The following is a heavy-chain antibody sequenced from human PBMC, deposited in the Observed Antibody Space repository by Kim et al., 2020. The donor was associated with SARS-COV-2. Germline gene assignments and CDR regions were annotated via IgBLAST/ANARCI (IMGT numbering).Heavy chain of an antibody. D-gene: IGHD3-16*01. CDR2: ISWNSGSI. CDR1: GFTFDDYA. CDR3: AKAVGGNSGYFQH. V-gene: IGHV3-9*01. Sequence: GGSLRLSCAASGFTFDDYAMHWVRQAPGKGLEWVSGISWNSGSIGYADSVKGRFTISRDNAKNSLYLQMNSLRAEDTALYYCAKAVGGNSGYFQHWGQGT. J-gene: IGHJ1*01.